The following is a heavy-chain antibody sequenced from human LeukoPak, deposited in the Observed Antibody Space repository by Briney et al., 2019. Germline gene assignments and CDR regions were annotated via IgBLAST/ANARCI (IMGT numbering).Heavy chain of an antibody. CDR1: GFTFDDYA. CDR2: ISWNSGSI. Sequence: PGRSLRLSCAASGFTFDDYAMHWVRQAPGKGLEWVSGISWNSGSIGYADSVKGRFTISRDNAKNSLYLQMNSLRAEDTAVYYCAKGGGWSWSYYYHYMDVWGKGTTVTISS. J-gene: IGHJ6*03. V-gene: IGHV3-9*01. CDR3: AKGGGWSWSYYYHYMDV. D-gene: IGHD3-10*01.